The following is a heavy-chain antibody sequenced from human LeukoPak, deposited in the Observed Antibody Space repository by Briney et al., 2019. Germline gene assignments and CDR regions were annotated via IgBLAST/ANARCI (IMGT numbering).Heavy chain of an antibody. J-gene: IGHJ3*02. CDR1: GYSFTSYW. V-gene: IGHV5-51*01. Sequence: GESLKISCKGSGYSFTSYWIGWVRQMPGKGLEWMGSIYPGDSDTRYSPSFQGQVTISADKSISTAYLQWSSLKASDTAMYYCARRYYDFWTGYFDDAFDIWGQGTMVTVSS. D-gene: IGHD3-3*01. CDR3: ARRYYDFWTGYFDDAFDI. CDR2: IYPGDSDT.